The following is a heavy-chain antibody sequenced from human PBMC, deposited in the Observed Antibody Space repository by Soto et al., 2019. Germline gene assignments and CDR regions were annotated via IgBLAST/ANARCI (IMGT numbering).Heavy chain of an antibody. Sequence: SETLSLTCTVSGGFISTGGYYWNWIRQHPGEGLEWIGYIHDSGSTYDNPSLRGRVTMSLDTSNNQFSLKLSSVTAADTAIYYCSRFDPGPYYFDFWGRGTLVTVSS. CDR3: SRFDPGPYYFDF. V-gene: IGHV4-31*03. J-gene: IGHJ4*02. CDR1: GGFISTGGYY. D-gene: IGHD3-9*01. CDR2: IHDSGST.